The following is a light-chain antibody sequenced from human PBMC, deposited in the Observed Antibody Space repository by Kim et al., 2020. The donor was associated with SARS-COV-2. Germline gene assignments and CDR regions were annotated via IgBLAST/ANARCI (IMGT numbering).Light chain of an antibody. CDR2: SNN. V-gene: IGLV1-44*01. Sequence: GQRVNISCSGSSSNSGSNTVNWYQQLTGTAPKLLIYSNNQRPSGVPDRFSGSKSGTSASLAISGLQSEDEADYYCAASDDSLNGVVFGGGTQLTVL. J-gene: IGLJ2*01. CDR1: SSNSGSNT. CDR3: AASDDSLNGVV.